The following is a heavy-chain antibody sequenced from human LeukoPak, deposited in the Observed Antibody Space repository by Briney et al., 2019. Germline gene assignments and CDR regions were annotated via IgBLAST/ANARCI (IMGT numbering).Heavy chain of an antibody. V-gene: IGHV4-59*01. Sequence: SGTLSLTCTVSGGSISSYYWSWIRQPPGKGLEWIGYIYYSGSTNYNPSLKSRVTISVDTSKNQFSLKLSSVTAADTAVYYCARKHDYSRYFDYWGQGTLVTVSS. D-gene: IGHD4-11*01. CDR2: IYYSGST. J-gene: IGHJ4*02. CDR1: GGSISSYY. CDR3: ARKHDYSRYFDY.